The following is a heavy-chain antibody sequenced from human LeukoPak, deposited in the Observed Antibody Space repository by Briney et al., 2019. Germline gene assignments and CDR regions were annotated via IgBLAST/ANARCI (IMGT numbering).Heavy chain of an antibody. J-gene: IGHJ4*02. CDR1: GDTFIRYA. CDR3: ARVLGKDGTAMVEYYFDY. V-gene: IGHV1-69*13. Sequence: ASVTVSCQAFGDTFIRYAISWVRLAPAQGLEWVGGIIPVLGTANYAQKFQDRVTITADESTSTAYMELSSLRSEDTAVYYCARVLGKDGTAMVEYYFDYWGQGTLVTVSS. CDR2: IIPVLGTA. D-gene: IGHD5-18*01.